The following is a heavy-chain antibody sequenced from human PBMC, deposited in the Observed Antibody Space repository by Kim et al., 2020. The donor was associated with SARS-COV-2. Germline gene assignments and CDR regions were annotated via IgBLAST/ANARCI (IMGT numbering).Heavy chain of an antibody. V-gene: IGHV3-23*01. CDR2: ISGSGGST. CDR3: AKKSPSEGYSSSWYPGGGMDV. CDR1: GFTFSSYA. Sequence: GGSLRLSCAASGFTFSSYAMSWVRQAPGKGLEWVSAISGSGGSTYYADSVKGRFTISRDNSKNTLYLQMNSLRAEDTAVYYCAKKSPSEGYSSSWYPGGGMDVWGQGTTVTVSS. D-gene: IGHD6-13*01. J-gene: IGHJ6*02.